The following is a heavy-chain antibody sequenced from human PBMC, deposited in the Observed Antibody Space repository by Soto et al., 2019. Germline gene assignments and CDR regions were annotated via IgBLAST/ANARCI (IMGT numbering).Heavy chain of an antibody. J-gene: IGHJ2*01. V-gene: IGHV1-69*01. CDR2: IIPIFGTA. Sequence: QVQLVQSGAEVKKPGSSVKVSCKASGGTFSSYAISWVRQAPGQGLEWMGGIIPIFGTANYAQKFQGRVTMTADESTSTAYMELSSLRSEDTAVSYCASCCSGSYLTNWYFDLWGRGTLVTVSS. CDR3: ASCCSGSYLTNWYFDL. D-gene: IGHD1-26*01. CDR1: GGTFSSYA.